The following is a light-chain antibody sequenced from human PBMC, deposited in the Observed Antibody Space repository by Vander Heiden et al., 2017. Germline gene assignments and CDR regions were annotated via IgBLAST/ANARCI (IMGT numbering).Light chain of an antibody. V-gene: IGKV1-39*01. Sequence: DIQMTQSPSSLSASVGDRVTITCRASESITNYLNWYQQTPGKAPNLLIFGTSNLLSGVPSRFSGSGSGTDFTLTISSLQPEDVATYYCQQSYRTPLTFGGGTKVEVK. J-gene: IGKJ4*01. CDR1: ESITNY. CDR3: QQSYRTPLT. CDR2: GTS.